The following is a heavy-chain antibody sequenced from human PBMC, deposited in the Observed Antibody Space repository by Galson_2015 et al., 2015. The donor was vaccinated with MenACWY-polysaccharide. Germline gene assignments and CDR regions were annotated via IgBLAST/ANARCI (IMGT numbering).Heavy chain of an antibody. V-gene: IGHV3-30*02. CDR3: AKDYLTIRSSVVVRTRSYFDY. D-gene: IGHD3-22*01. Sequence: SLRLSCAASGFTFSTYGMHWVRQAPGKGLEWVAFIRYDGTNKYYADSVKGRFTVSRDNSKNTLYLQMNSLRAEDTAVYYCAKDYLTIRSSVVVRTRSYFDYWGQGTLVTVSS. CDR1: GFTFSTYG. J-gene: IGHJ4*02. CDR2: IRYDGTNK.